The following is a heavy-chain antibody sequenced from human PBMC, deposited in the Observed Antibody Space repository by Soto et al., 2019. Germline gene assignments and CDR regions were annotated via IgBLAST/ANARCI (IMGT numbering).Heavy chain of an antibody. CDR2: IIPIFGTA. CDR3: ARDGRATVVTPAYYYGMDV. Sequence: QVQLVQSGAEVKKPGSSVKVSCKASGGTFSSYAISWVRQAPGQGLEWMGGIIPIFGTANYAQKFQGRVTITADESTSTAYMELSSLRSEDTAVYYCARDGRATVVTPAYYYGMDVWGQGTTVTVSS. D-gene: IGHD4-17*01. J-gene: IGHJ6*02. CDR1: GGTFSSYA. V-gene: IGHV1-69*01.